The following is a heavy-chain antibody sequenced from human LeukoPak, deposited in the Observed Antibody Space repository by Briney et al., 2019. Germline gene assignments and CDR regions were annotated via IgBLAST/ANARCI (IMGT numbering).Heavy chain of an antibody. CDR3: ARRNYGRLDY. Sequence: SETLSLTCTVSGGFISSYYWSWIRQPPGKGLEWIGYIYYSRTTEYNPSLKSRVTISADTSNNQFSLRLSSVTAADTAVYYCARRNYGRLDYWGQGTLVTVSS. D-gene: IGHD3-10*01. CDR2: IYYSRTT. V-gene: IGHV4-59*08. J-gene: IGHJ4*02. CDR1: GGFISSYY.